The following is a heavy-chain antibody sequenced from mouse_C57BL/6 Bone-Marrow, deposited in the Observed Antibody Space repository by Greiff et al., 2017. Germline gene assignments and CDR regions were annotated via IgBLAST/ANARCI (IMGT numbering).Heavy chain of an antibody. CDR3: TRSWGLGRGAFDY. CDR2: IYPGNSDT. J-gene: IGHJ2*01. D-gene: IGHD4-1*01. CDR1: GYTFTSYW. Sequence: EVQLQQSGTVLARPGASVKMSCKTSGYTFTSYWMHWVKQRPGQGLEWIGAIYPGNSDTSYNQKFKGKAKLTAVTSASTAYMELSSLTNEDSAVYYCTRSWGLGRGAFDYWGQGTTLTVSS. V-gene: IGHV1-5*01.